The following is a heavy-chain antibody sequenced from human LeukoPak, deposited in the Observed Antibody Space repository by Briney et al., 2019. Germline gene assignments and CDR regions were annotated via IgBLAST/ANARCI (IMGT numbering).Heavy chain of an antibody. D-gene: IGHD6-19*01. CDR1: GGSISTYY. CDR2: IYYSGST. Sequence: PSETLSLTCTVSGGSISTYYWSWIRQPPGKGLEWIGYIYYSGSTNYNPSLKSRVTISVDTSKNQFSLKLSSVTAADTAVYYCARRYSSGSDHWGQGTLVTVSS. V-gene: IGHV4-59*12. CDR3: ARRYSSGSDH. J-gene: IGHJ4*01.